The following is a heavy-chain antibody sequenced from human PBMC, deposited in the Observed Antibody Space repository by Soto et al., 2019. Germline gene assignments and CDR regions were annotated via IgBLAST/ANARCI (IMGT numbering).Heavy chain of an antibody. J-gene: IGHJ6*02. V-gene: IGHV1-18*04. CDR2: ISAYNGNT. CDR3: ARDPQNYDSSGYYHPYYYYGMDV. D-gene: IGHD3-22*01. CDR1: GYTFTSYG. Sequence: GASVKVYCKASGYTFTSYGISWVRQAPGQGLEWMGWISAYNGNTNYAQKLQGRVTMTTDTSTSTAYMELRSLRSDDTAVYYCARDPQNYDSSGYYHPYYYYGMDVWGQGTTVTVSS.